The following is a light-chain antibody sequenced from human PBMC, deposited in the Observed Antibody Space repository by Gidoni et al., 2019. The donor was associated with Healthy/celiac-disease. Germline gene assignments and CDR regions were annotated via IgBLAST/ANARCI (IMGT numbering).Light chain of an antibody. Sequence: EIVLTQSPATLSLSPGERATLSCRASQSVSSYLAWYQQKPGQAPRLLIYDTYNRATDIPARFSGSGSGTDFTLTISSLEPEDFAVYYSQQRSNWPTITFGQGTRLEIK. CDR1: QSVSSY. J-gene: IGKJ5*01. V-gene: IGKV3-11*01. CDR3: QQRSNWPTIT. CDR2: DTY.